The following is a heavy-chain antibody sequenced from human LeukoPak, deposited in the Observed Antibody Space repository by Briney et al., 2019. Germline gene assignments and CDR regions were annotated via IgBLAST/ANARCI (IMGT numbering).Heavy chain of an antibody. J-gene: IGHJ4*01. CDR3: ARDGTAAGLYFDL. D-gene: IGHD6-13*01. Sequence: GGSLRLSCGVSGFTFTDYWMNWVRQAPGKGPEWVASIRQDGSEKTYVDSVKGRFTISRDNTKNSLSLRLNGLRAEDTAVYYCARDGTAAGLYFDLWGQGTLVTVSS. V-gene: IGHV3-7*01. CDR2: IRQDGSEK. CDR1: GFTFTDYW.